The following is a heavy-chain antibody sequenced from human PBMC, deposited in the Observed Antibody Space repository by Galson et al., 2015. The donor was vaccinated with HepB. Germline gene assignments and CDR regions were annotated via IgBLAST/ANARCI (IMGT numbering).Heavy chain of an antibody. CDR3: ARGLQRFLEWQTTTGRGVCFDP. V-gene: IGHV1-8*01. CDR1: GYTFSSYD. D-gene: IGHD3-3*01. J-gene: IGHJ5*02. Sequence: SVKVSCKASGYTFSSYDINWVRQAPGQGLEWMGWMNPNSGNTGYAQKFQGRVTMTRNTSINSAYMDLSSLRSEDTAVYYCARGLQRFLEWQTTTGRGVCFDPWGQGTLVTVSS. CDR2: MNPNSGNT.